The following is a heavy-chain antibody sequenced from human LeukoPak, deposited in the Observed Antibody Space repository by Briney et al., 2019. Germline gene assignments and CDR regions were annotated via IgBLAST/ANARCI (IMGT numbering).Heavy chain of an antibody. CDR1: GYNFANYW. Sequence: GESLKISCKGSGYNFANYWIAWVRQMPGKGLEWMGIIYPGDSDTRYSPSFQGQVTISADKSISTAYLQWSSLKASDTAMYYCARGDKYYDFWSGYSHFDYWGQGTLVTVSS. J-gene: IGHJ4*02. D-gene: IGHD3-3*01. CDR3: ARGDKYYDFWSGYSHFDY. CDR2: IYPGDSDT. V-gene: IGHV5-51*01.